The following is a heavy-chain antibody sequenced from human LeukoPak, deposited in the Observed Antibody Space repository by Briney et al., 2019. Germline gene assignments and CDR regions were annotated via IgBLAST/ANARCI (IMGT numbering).Heavy chain of an antibody. J-gene: IGHJ3*02. CDR3: ARDLISGGMRAFDI. D-gene: IGHD2-15*01. Sequence: RTGGSLRLSCAASGFTVSSNYMSWVRQAPGKGLEWVSVIYSGGSTYYADSVKGRFTISRDNSKNTLYLQMNSLRAEDTAVYYCARDLISGGMRAFDIWGQGTTVTVSS. V-gene: IGHV3-53*01. CDR2: IYSGGST. CDR1: GFTVSSNY.